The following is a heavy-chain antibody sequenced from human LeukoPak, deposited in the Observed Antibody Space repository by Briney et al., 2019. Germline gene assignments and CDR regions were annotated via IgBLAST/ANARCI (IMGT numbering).Heavy chain of an antibody. CDR3: AGDRCSGGSCYSFDY. Sequence: EASVKVSCKASGYTFTGYYMHWVRQAPGQGLEWMGWINPNSGGTNYAQKFQGWVTMTRDTSISTAYMELSRLRSDDTAVYYCAGDRCSGGSCYSFDYWGQGTLVTVSS. J-gene: IGHJ4*02. CDR2: INPNSGGT. CDR1: GYTFTGYY. V-gene: IGHV1-2*04. D-gene: IGHD2-15*01.